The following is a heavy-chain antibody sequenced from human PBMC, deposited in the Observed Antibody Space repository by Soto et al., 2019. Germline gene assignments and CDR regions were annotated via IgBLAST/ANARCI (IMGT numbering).Heavy chain of an antibody. CDR3: ARATAMVTSLYYGMDV. V-gene: IGHV4-31*03. D-gene: IGHD5-18*01. CDR1: GGSISSGGYY. CDR2: IYYSGST. Sequence: SETLSLTCTVSGGSISSGGYYWSWIRQHPGMGLDWIGYIYYSGSTYYNPSLKSRVTISVDTSKNQFSLRLSSVTAADTAVYYCARATAMVTSLYYGMDVWGQGTTVTVSS. J-gene: IGHJ6*02.